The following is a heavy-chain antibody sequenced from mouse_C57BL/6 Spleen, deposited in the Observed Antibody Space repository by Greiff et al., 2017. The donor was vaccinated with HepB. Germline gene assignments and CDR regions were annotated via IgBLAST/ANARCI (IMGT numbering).Heavy chain of an antibody. CDR2: INPSTGGT. CDR3: ARYYYGSSLDY. D-gene: IGHD1-1*01. CDR1: GYSFTGYY. Sequence: VQLQQSGPELVKPGASVKISCKASGYSFTGYYMHWVKQSSEKSLEWIGEINPSTGGTSYNQKFKGKATLTVDKSSSTAYMQLKSLTSEDSAVYYCARYYYGSSLDYWGQGTTLTVSS. J-gene: IGHJ2*01. V-gene: IGHV1-43*01.